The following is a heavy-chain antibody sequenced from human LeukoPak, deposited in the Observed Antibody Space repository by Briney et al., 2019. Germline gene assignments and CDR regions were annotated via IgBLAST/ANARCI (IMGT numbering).Heavy chain of an antibody. V-gene: IGHV3-53*01. D-gene: IGHD2-2*01. Sequence: PGGSLRLSCAASGFTVSSNYMSWVRQAPGKGLDWVSVIYSGGSTYYADSVKGRFTISRDNSKNTLYLQMSSLRAEDTAVYYCARVGLYCTSTSCYVNWFDPWGQGTLVTVSS. CDR3: ARVGLYCTSTSCYVNWFDP. CDR2: IYSGGST. CDR1: GFTVSSNY. J-gene: IGHJ5*02.